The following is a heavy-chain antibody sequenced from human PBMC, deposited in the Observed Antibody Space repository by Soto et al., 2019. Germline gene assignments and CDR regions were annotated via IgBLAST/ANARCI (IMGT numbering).Heavy chain of an antibody. CDR3: ARASSIAPMTEGAYFDY. CDR2: IYYSGST. Sequence: SETLSLTCTVSGGSINNYYLSWIRQPPGKGLEWIGYIYYSGSTNYNPSLKSRVTISVDTSKNQFSLKLSSVTAADTAVYYCARASSIAPMTEGAYFDYWGQGTLVTVSS. D-gene: IGHD6-6*01. J-gene: IGHJ4*02. V-gene: IGHV4-59*12. CDR1: GGSINNYY.